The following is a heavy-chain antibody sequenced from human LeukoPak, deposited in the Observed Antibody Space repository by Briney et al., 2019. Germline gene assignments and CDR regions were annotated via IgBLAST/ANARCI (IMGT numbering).Heavy chain of an antibody. D-gene: IGHD3-10*01. Sequence: GGSLRLSCAASGFTFSSYAMSWVRQAPGKGLEWVSAISGSGGSTYYADPVKGRFTISRDNSKNTLYLQMNSLRAEDTAVYYCAKQQHNYYYGSGSYYDYWGQGTLVTVSS. CDR1: GFTFSSYA. CDR2: ISGSGGST. V-gene: IGHV3-23*01. J-gene: IGHJ4*02. CDR3: AKQQHNYYYGSGSYYDY.